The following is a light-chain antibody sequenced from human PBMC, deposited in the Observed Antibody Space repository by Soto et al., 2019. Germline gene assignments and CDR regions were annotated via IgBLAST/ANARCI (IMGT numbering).Light chain of an antibody. Sequence: QSALTQPASVSGSPGQSITISCTGTRSDVGGDGYVSWYQQHSGKAPKVMIYDVTNRPAGVSFRFSGSKSGNTASLTISGLQAEDEADYYCASHTAGGTRVFGRGTKLTVL. J-gene: IGLJ3*02. V-gene: IGLV2-14*01. CDR2: DVT. CDR3: ASHTAGGTRV. CDR1: RSDVGGDGY.